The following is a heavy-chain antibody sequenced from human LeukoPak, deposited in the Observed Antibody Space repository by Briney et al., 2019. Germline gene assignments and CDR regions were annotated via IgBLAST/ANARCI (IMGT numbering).Heavy chain of an antibody. J-gene: IGHJ4*02. Sequence: GRSLRLSCAASGFTFSSYSMNWVRQAPGKGLEWVSSISSSSSYIYYADSVKGRFTISRDNAKSSLYLQMNSLRAEDTAVYYCARAPPYYYDSSGYVDYWGQGTLVTVSS. CDR3: ARAPPYYYDSSGYVDY. V-gene: IGHV3-21*01. CDR1: GFTFSSYS. CDR2: ISSSSSYI. D-gene: IGHD3-22*01.